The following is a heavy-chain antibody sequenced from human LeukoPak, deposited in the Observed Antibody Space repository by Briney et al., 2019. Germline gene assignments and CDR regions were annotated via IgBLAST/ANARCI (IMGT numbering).Heavy chain of an antibody. CDR2: IYYVGDT. D-gene: IGHD6-13*01. V-gene: IGHV4-39*01. CDR3: ARSPGSRYAYDDY. CDR1: GGSISSSSYY. Sequence: PSETLSLTCTVSGGSISSSSYYWGWIRQPPGKGPEWIETIYYVGDTYYNPSLQSRVTISVDTSKNQFSLKLSSVTAADTAVYYCARSPGSRYAYDDYWGQGTLVTVSS. J-gene: IGHJ4*02.